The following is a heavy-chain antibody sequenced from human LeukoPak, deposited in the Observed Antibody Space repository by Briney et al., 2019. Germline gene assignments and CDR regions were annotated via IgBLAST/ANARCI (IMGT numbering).Heavy chain of an antibody. CDR1: GFTVSRNY. V-gene: IGHV3-66*01. D-gene: IGHD5-24*01. CDR3: ARGEGYNSFDS. Sequence: GGSLRLSSAASGFTVSRNYMSWVRQAPAKGLEWVSVIYIGGNTYYADSVRCRFTISRDNSKNTVYLQMNSLRAEDTAVYYRARGEGYNSFDSWGQGTLVTVSS. J-gene: IGHJ4*02. CDR2: IYIGGNT.